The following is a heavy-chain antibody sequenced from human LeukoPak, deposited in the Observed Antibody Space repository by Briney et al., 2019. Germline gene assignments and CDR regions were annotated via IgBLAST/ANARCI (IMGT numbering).Heavy chain of an antibody. CDR1: GGTFSSYD. Sequence: SVKVSCKASGGTFSSYDISWVRQAPGQGLEWMGRIIPIFGTANYAQKFQGRVTITTDESTSTAYMELSSLRSEDTAVCYCARDGEMATNYYYYYYMDVWGKGTTVTVSS. J-gene: IGHJ6*03. D-gene: IGHD5-24*01. V-gene: IGHV1-69*05. CDR2: IIPIFGTA. CDR3: ARDGEMATNYYYYYYMDV.